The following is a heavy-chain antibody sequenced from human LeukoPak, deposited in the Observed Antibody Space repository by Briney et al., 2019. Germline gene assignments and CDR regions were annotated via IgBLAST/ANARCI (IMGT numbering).Heavy chain of an antibody. J-gene: IGHJ4*02. Sequence: GGSLRLSCAASGFTISDHYTDWVRQAPGKGLEWIGRIRNKANSYRTEFAASVKGRFTLSIDDSKNSLYLQMNSLKTEDTALDYCGRAGSFSPIEYWGQGTLVTVSS. V-gene: IGHV3-72*01. CDR3: GRAGSFSPIEY. CDR1: GFTISDHY. D-gene: IGHD2/OR15-2a*01. CDR2: IRNKANSYRT.